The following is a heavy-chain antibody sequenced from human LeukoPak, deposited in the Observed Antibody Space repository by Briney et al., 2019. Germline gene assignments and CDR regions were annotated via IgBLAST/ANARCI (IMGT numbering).Heavy chain of an antibody. J-gene: IGHJ4*02. D-gene: IGHD3-10*01. CDR3: ARAPRGGSGSFDY. CDR1: GFTFSSYA. Sequence: GGSLRLSCAASGFTFSSYAMSWVRQAPGKGLEWVSSISSSSSYIYYADSVKGRFTISRDNAKNSLYLQMNSLRAEDTAVYYCARAPRGGSGSFDYWGQGTLVTVSS. CDR2: ISSSSSYI. V-gene: IGHV3-21*01.